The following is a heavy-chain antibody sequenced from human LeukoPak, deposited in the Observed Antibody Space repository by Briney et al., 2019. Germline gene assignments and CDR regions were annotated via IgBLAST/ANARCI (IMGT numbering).Heavy chain of an antibody. Sequence: GGSLRLSCAASGFTFSSYWMSCVRQAPGKGLEGAANIKQDGSEKYYVDSVKGRFNISRDNAKPSLDLQMNSLRAGATAVYYCARDVPYYYGSGSYDDYWGQGTLVTVSP. CDR2: IKQDGSEK. V-gene: IGHV3-7*01. CDR3: ARDVPYYYGSGSYDDY. CDR1: GFTFSSYW. D-gene: IGHD3-10*01. J-gene: IGHJ4*02.